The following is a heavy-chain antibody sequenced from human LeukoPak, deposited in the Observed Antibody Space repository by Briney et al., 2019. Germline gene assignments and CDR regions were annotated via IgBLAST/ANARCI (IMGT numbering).Heavy chain of an antibody. V-gene: IGHV4-34*01. CDR1: GGSFSGYY. D-gene: IGHD1-26*01. CDR3: ASGSSYFDY. J-gene: IGHJ4*02. CDR2: INHSGST. Sequence: SETLSLTCAVYGGSFSGYYCSWIRQPPGKGLEWIGEINHSGSTNYNPSLKSRVTISVDTSKNQFSLKLSSVTAADTAVYYCASGSSYFDYWGQGTLVTVSS.